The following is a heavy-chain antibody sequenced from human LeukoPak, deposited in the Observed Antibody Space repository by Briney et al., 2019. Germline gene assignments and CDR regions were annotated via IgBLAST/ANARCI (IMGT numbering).Heavy chain of an antibody. J-gene: IGHJ5*02. CDR1: GFTFSGYA. CDR3: AKAPGAAAILWFDP. D-gene: IGHD2-2*01. CDR2: ISGSGGST. Sequence: PGRSLRLSCAASGFTFSGYAMSWVRQAPGKGLEWVSAISGSGGSTYYADPVKGRFTISRDNSKNTLYLQMNSLRAEDTAVYYCAKAPGAAAILWFDPWGQGTLVTVSS. V-gene: IGHV3-23*01.